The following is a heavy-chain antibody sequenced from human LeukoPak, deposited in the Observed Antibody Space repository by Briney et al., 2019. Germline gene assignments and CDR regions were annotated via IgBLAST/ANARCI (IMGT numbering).Heavy chain of an antibody. CDR2: IKSKIVGGTT. CDR1: GFIFNSAW. V-gene: IGHV3-15*01. J-gene: IGHJ4*02. D-gene: IGHD1-14*01. Sequence: GGSLRLSCAASGFIFNSAWMHWVRQAPGKGLEWVGQIKSKIVGGTTDYGTSVKGRFTISRDDSKDTLYLQMNSLKVEDTAVYYCAKDRITLGGQGTLVTVSS. CDR3: AKDRITL.